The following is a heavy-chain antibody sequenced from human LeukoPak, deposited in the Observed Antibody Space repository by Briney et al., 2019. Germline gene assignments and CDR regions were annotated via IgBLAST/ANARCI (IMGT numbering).Heavy chain of an antibody. CDR2: IYSGGST. V-gene: IGHV3-66*01. CDR1: GFTFRSYE. J-gene: IGHJ6*02. D-gene: IGHD3/OR15-3a*01. Sequence: GGSLRLSCAVSGFTFRSYEMNWVRQAPGKGLEWVSVIYSGGSTYYADSVKGRFTSSRDNSKNTLYLQMNSLRAEDTAVYYCATSGLNYYHYGMDVWGQGTTVTVSS. CDR3: ATSGLNYYHYGMDV.